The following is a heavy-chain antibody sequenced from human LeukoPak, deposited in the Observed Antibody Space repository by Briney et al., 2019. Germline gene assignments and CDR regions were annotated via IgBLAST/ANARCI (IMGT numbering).Heavy chain of an antibody. D-gene: IGHD5-18*01. V-gene: IGHV3-53*01. CDR2: IYSGGST. CDR3: ASNERGYSYGLYY. CDR1: EFTSSTYT. Sequence: GGSLSLSCEASEFTSSTYTMNWFRKPQGKGLRGVSVIYSGGSTYYADSVKGRFTISRDNSKNTLYLQMNSLRAEDTAVYYCASNERGYSYGLYYWGQGTLVTVSS. J-gene: IGHJ4*02.